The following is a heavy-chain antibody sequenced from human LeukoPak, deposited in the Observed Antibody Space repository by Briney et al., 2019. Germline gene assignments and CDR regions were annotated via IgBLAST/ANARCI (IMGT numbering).Heavy chain of an antibody. V-gene: IGHV1-8*01. CDR3: VRDGEGVAISVNYWFDP. D-gene: IGHD3-10*01. CDR1: GFTFTSYD. Sequence: ASVKVSCKASGFTFTSYDINWVRQASGQGLEWMGWMNPNNGNTGYAQKFQGRVTMTRDTSISAAYMELRGLRSEDTAVYYCVRDGEGVAISVNYWFDPWGQGTLVTVSS. CDR2: MNPNNGNT. J-gene: IGHJ5*02.